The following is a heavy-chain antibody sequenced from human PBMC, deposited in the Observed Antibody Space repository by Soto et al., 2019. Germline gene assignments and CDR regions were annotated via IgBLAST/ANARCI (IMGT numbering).Heavy chain of an antibody. J-gene: IGHJ6*02. V-gene: IGHV3-33*01. D-gene: IGHD6-6*01. CDR3: ARDQGQLGGYYYYYGMDV. CDR2: IWYDGSNK. Sequence: GGSLRLSCAASGFTFSSYGMHWVRQAPGKGLEWVAVIWYDGSNKYYADSVKGRFTISRDNSKNTLYLQMNSLRAEDTAVYYCARDQGQLGGYYYYYGMDVWGQGTTVTVSS. CDR1: GFTFSSYG.